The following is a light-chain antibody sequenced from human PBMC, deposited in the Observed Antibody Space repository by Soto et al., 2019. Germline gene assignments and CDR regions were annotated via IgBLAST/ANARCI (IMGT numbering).Light chain of an antibody. CDR1: SSDVGAYDY. J-gene: IGLJ1*01. CDR3: SSFAGSNNFPYV. CDR2: EIN. Sequence: QSALTQPPSARGSPGQPVTISCTGTSSDVGAYDYVSWYQQHPGKAPKLMIYEINKRPSGVPDRFSGSKSGNTASLTVSGLQAEDEADYYCSSFAGSNNFPYVFGTGTKVTVL. V-gene: IGLV2-8*01.